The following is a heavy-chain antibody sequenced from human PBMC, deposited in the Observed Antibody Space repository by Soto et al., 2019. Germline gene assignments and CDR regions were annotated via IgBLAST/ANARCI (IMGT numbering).Heavy chain of an antibody. J-gene: IGHJ4*02. CDR1: GGSISSYY. Sequence: SETLSLTCTVSGGSISSYYWSWIRQPPGKGLEWVGYIYYSGSTNYNPSLKSRVTISVDTSKNQFSLKLNSMTAADTAVYYRARHNYGSGSTYFDYWGQGTLVTVSS. CDR3: ARHNYGSGSTYFDY. D-gene: IGHD3-10*01. V-gene: IGHV4-59*08. CDR2: IYYSGST.